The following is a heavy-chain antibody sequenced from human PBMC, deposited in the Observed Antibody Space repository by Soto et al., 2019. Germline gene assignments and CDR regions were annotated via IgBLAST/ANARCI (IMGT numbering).Heavy chain of an antibody. CDR3: ARGGSSGSYYVNYFDY. V-gene: IGHV1-69*13. J-gene: IGHJ4*02. CDR1: VGTFSSYA. D-gene: IGHD3-22*01. CDR2: IIPIFGTA. Sequence: ASVKVSCKASVGTFSSYAISWVRQAPGQGLEWMGGIIPIFGTANYAQKFQGRVTITADESTSTAYMELSSLRSEDTAVYYCARGGSSGSYYVNYFDYWGQGTLVTVSS.